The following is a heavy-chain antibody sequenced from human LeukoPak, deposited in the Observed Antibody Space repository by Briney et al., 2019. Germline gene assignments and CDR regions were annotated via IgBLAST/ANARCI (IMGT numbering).Heavy chain of an antibody. Sequence: PSETLSLTCAVSGGSISSGGYSWSWIRQPPGKGLEWIGYIYHSGSTYYNPSLKSRVTISVDRSKNQFSLKLSSVTAADTAVYYCARDGAGYGGTYYFDYWGQGTLVTVSS. D-gene: IGHD4-23*01. CDR2: IYHSGST. V-gene: IGHV4-30-2*01. CDR3: ARDGAGYGGTYYFDY. CDR1: GGSISSGGYS. J-gene: IGHJ4*02.